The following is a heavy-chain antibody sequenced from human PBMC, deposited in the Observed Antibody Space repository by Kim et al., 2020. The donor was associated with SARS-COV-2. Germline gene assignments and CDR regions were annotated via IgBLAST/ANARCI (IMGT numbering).Heavy chain of an antibody. J-gene: IGHJ3*02. CDR1: GFTFDAYA. V-gene: IGHV3-23*01. Sequence: GGSLRLSCLASGFTFDAYAMNWVRQAPGKGLEWVSYIRCGGAHPQYADSVKGRFTISRDNSKNTLYLQMNSLRGEDTAVYYCAKCSSSYGNDAFDIWGQGKMVTGSS. CDR2: IRCGGAHP. CDR3: AKCSSSYGNDAFDI. D-gene: IGHD3-22*01.